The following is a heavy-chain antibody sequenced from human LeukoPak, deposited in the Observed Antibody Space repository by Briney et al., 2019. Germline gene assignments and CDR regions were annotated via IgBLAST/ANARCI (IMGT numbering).Heavy chain of an antibody. CDR2: ISTYNGNG. V-gene: IGHV1-18*01. J-gene: IGHJ4*02. D-gene: IGHD5-12*01. CDR1: GSSFTINS. Sequence: GASGTLSCTASGSSFTINSNSWSWHRPGPGHGLKGWISTYNGNGNYAQKLQGRVTMITDTSTSTDYLEVRTLRSDDTAGYYCARDQDIVATIGGFSRFDYWGQGTLVPVSS. CDR3: ARDQDIVATIGGFSRFDY.